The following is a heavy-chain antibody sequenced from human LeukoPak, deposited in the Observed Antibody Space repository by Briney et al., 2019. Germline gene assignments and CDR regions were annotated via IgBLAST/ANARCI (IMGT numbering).Heavy chain of an antibody. V-gene: IGHV3-30*02. Sequence: GGSLRLSCAASGFIFSSYGMHWVRQAPDKGLEWVAFIRYDGSRKYYADSVKGRFTISRDNSRNTLYLQMNSLRAEDTAMYYCAKPMVRGVVSYFDYWGQGTLVTVSS. D-gene: IGHD3-10*01. CDR1: GFIFSSYG. CDR2: IRYDGSRK. J-gene: IGHJ4*02. CDR3: AKPMVRGVVSYFDY.